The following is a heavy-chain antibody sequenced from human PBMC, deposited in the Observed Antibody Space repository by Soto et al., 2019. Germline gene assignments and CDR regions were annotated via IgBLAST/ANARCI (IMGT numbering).Heavy chain of an antibody. D-gene: IGHD3-3*01. V-gene: IGHV3-30*18. CDR1: GFTFSSYG. CDR3: ANLDWAYDFWSFRDVYGMDV. Sequence: HPGGSLRLSCAASGFTFSSYGMHWVRQAPGKGLEWVAVISYDGSNKYYADSVKGRFTISRDNSKNTLYLQMNSLRAEDTAVYYCANLDWAYDFWSFRDVYGMDVWGQGTTVTVSS. J-gene: IGHJ6*02. CDR2: ISYDGSNK.